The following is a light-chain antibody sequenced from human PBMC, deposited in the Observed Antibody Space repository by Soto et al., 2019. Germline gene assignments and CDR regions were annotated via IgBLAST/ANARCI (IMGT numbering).Light chain of an antibody. Sequence: IVLTQSPATLSLSPGDRATLSCRASQSVSSSLVWYQHKPGQAPRFLIYDASKRATGTPARFSGSGSGTEFTLTISRLEPEDFAVYYCQQYGTAPWTFGQGTKVDIK. CDR1: QSVSSS. CDR3: QQYGTAPWT. CDR2: DAS. V-gene: IGKV3-11*01. J-gene: IGKJ1*01.